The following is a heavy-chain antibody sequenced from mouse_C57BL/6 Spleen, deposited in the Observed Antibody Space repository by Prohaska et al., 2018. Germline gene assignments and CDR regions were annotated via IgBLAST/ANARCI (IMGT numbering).Heavy chain of an antibody. CDR3: ARNFPLRPGYYYAMDY. V-gene: IGHV1-59*01. J-gene: IGHJ4*01. CDR1: GYTFTSYW. CDR2: IDPSDSYT. D-gene: IGHD2-12*01. Sequence: QVQLQQPGAELVRPGTSVKLSCKASGYTFTSYWMHWVKQRPGQGLEWIGVIDPSDSYTNYNQKFKGKATLTVDTSSSTAYMQLSSLTSEDSAVYYCARNFPLRPGYYYAMDYWGQGTSVTVSS.